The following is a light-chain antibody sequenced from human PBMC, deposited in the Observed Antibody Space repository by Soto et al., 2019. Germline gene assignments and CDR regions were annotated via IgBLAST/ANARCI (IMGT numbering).Light chain of an antibody. CDR2: GAS. CDR1: QSLAANY. Sequence: EIVLTQSPGILSLSPGERATLSCRASQSLAANYLAWYQQKPGQAPRLLISGASTRATGIPDRFSGSGSGTDFTLTVSRLEPEDSAVYHCHQYGTSPSVGPGTKVEIK. V-gene: IGKV3-20*01. J-gene: IGKJ3*01. CDR3: HQYGTSPS.